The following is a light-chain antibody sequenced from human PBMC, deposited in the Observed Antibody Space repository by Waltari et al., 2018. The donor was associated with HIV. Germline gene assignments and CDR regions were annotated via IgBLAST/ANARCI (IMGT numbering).Light chain of an antibody. CDR3: QAWDNNIVI. J-gene: IGLJ2*01. Sequence: SYELTQPPSVSVSSGQTASFTCSGDKLGDKFACWYQQKPGQSPVLVIYQDNKRPSGIPERFSGSNSGNTATLTISGTQAMDEADYYCQAWDNNIVIFGGGTKLTVL. CDR2: QDN. CDR1: KLGDKF. V-gene: IGLV3-1*01.